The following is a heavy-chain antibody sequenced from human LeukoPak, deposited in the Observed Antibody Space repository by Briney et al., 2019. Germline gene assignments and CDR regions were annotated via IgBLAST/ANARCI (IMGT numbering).Heavy chain of an antibody. CDR3: ARAQPSYYDILTGYTGYYFDY. J-gene: IGHJ4*02. CDR1: GFTFSSYA. Sequence: PGGSLRLSCAASGFTFSSYAMSWIRQAPGKGLEWVSYISSSGSTIYYADSVKGRFTISRDNAKNSLYLQMNSLRAEDTAVYYCARAQPSYYDILTGYTGYYFDYWGQGTLVTVSS. D-gene: IGHD3-9*01. CDR2: ISSSGSTI. V-gene: IGHV3-11*01.